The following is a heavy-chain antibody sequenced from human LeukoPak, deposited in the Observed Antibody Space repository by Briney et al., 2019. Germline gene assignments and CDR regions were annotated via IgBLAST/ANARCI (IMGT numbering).Heavy chain of an antibody. CDR2: IYTSGST. J-gene: IGHJ3*02. D-gene: IGHD2-15*01. CDR1: GGSISSYY. CDR3: ARDIVVVVAQRDDAFDI. V-gene: IGHV4-4*07. Sequence: SETLSLTCAVSGGSISSYYWSWIRQPAGKGLEWIGRIYTSGSTNYNPSLKSRVTMSVDTSKNQFSLKLSSVTAADTAVYYCARDIVVVVAQRDDAFDIWGQGTMVTVSS.